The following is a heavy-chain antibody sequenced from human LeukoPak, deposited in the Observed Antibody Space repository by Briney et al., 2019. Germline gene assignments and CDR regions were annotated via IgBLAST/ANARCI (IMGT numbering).Heavy chain of an antibody. D-gene: IGHD3-10*01. V-gene: IGHV3-64*01. J-gene: IGHJ5*02. CDR3: ARARYYYASGSYSNNWFDP. CDR1: GFTFSSYA. CDR2: ISSNGGST. Sequence: GGSLRLSCAASGFTFSSYAMHWVRQAPGKGLEYGSAISSNGGSTYYANSVKGRFTISRDNSKNTLYLQMGSLRAEDMAVYYCARARYYYASGSYSNNWFDPWGQGTLVTVSS.